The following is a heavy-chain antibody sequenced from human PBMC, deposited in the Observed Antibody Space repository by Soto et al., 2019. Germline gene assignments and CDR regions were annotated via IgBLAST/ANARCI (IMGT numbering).Heavy chain of an antibody. J-gene: IGHJ6*02. CDR2: IYYSGST. Sequence: LSLTCTVSGGSISSYYWSWIRQPPGKGLEWIGYIYYSGSTNYNPSLKSRVTISVDTSRNQFSLKLSSVTAADTAVYYCASSYGSGSYYYYGMDVWGQGTTVTVSS. D-gene: IGHD3-10*01. CDR3: ASSYGSGSYYYYGMDV. V-gene: IGHV4-59*01. CDR1: GGSISSYY.